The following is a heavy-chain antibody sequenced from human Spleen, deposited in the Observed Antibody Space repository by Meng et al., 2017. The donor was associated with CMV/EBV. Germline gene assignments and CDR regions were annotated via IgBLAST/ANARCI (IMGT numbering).Heavy chain of an antibody. CDR3: ARVYRGYSYPYYFDY. D-gene: IGHD5-18*01. Sequence: ASVKVSCKAPGYSFSSHYVHWVRQAPGQGLDWMGIINPSEGTTTYARKFQGRVTLTSDTSTGTVYMELSSLKSEDTAVYYCARVYRGYSYPYYFDYWGQGTLVTVSS. CDR2: INPSEGTT. J-gene: IGHJ4*02. V-gene: IGHV1-46*01. CDR1: GYSFSSHY.